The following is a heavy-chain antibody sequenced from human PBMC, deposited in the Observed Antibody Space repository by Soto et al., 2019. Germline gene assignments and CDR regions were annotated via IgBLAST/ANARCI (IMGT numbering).Heavy chain of an antibody. CDR1: GFTFSSYG. J-gene: IGHJ3*02. CDR3: AGAADSSGYYHIGAFDI. V-gene: IGHV3-33*01. D-gene: IGHD3-22*01. Sequence: GGSLRLSCAASGFTFSSYGMHWVRQAPGKGLEWVAVIWYDGSNKYYADSVKGRFTISRDNSKNTLYLQMNSLRAEDTAVYYCAGAADSSGYYHIGAFDIWGQGTMVTVSS. CDR2: IWYDGSNK.